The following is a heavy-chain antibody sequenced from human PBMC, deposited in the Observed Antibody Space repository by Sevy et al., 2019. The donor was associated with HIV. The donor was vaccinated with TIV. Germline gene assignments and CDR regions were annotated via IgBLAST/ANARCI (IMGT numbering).Heavy chain of an antibody. CDR3: ARLTTMPTSDLYGMDV. V-gene: IGHV1-2*02. Sequence: ASVKVSCKASGYTFTDYYIHWVRQAPGQGLEWMAWINPNDGVTNYAQRFQGGVTVTGDRSISTAYMELRRLRSDDTAIYYCARLTTMPTSDLYGMDVWGQGTTVTVSS. D-gene: IGHD1-1*01. CDR1: GYTFTDYY. CDR2: INPNDGVT. J-gene: IGHJ6*02.